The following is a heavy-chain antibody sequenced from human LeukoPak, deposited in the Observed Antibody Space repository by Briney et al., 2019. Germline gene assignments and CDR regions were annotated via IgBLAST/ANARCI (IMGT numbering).Heavy chain of an antibody. J-gene: IGHJ4*02. V-gene: IGHV3-9*01. Sequence: PGGSLRLSCAASGFTFDDYAMHWVRQAPGKGLEWVSGISWNSGSIGYADSVKGRFTISRDNAKNSLYLQMNSLRAEDTALYYCAKATYHSGGLDYWGQGTLVTVSS. D-gene: IGHD1-26*01. CDR3: AKATYHSGGLDY. CDR2: ISWNSGSI. CDR1: GFTFDDYA.